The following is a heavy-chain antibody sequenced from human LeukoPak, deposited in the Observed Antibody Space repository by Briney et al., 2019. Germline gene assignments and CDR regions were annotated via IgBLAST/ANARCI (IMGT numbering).Heavy chain of an antibody. D-gene: IGHD5-12*01. V-gene: IGHV3-66*01. CDR1: GFSVTNNY. CDR3: AKEPSRWLQLNY. Sequence: PGGSLRLSCSVSGFSVTNNYMNWVRQAPGKGLEWVSVIYSGGTTYYADSVKGRFTISRDNSKNTLYLQMNSLRAEDTAVYYCAKEPSRWLQLNYWGQGTLVTVSS. CDR2: IYSGGTT. J-gene: IGHJ4*02.